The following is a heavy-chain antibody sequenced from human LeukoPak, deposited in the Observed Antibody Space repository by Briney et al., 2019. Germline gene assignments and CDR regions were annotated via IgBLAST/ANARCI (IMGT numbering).Heavy chain of an antibody. Sequence: ASVKVSCKASGYTFTSYGISWVRQAPGQGLEWMGGIIHIFGTANYAQKLQGRVTMTTDTSTSTAYMELRSLRSDDTAVYYCARNSLYYYYMDVWGRGTTVTVSS. J-gene: IGHJ6*03. CDR2: IIHIFGTA. V-gene: IGHV1-18*01. CDR1: GYTFTSYG. CDR3: ARNSLYYYYMDV.